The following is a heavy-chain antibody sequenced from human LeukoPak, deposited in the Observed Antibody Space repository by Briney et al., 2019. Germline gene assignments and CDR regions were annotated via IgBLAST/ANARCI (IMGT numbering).Heavy chain of an antibody. J-gene: IGHJ4*02. CDR1: GFPFNSYG. Sequence: GGSLRLSCPASGFPFNSYGMNWVRQAPGKGLEWVSSIRGSDGSTYYADSVKGRFAISRDNSKNTLYLQMNSLRAEDTAVYYCAKDVYGDYGGLDYWGQGTLVTVSS. V-gene: IGHV3-23*01. D-gene: IGHD4-17*01. CDR2: IRGSDGST. CDR3: AKDVYGDYGGLDY.